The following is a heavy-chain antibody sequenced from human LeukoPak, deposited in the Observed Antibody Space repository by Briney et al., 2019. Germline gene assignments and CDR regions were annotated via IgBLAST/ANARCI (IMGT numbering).Heavy chain of an antibody. J-gene: IGHJ5*01. CDR2: ISGTGGAT. D-gene: IGHD2-21*01. CDR1: GFSFGNYA. CDR3: VKDPRDTYGTNWFVS. V-gene: IGHV3-23*01. Sequence: PGGSLRLSCVASGFSFGNYALSWVRQAPGKGLQWVSQISGTGGATWYAGFARDRFTISRDYSKKTLYLQMYGMSVEDTAMYYCVKDPRDTYGTNWFVSWGQGTLLIVSS.